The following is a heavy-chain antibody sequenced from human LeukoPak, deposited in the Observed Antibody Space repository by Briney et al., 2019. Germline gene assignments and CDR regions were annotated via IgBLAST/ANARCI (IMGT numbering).Heavy chain of an antibody. CDR2: IYTSGST. J-gene: IGHJ4*02. D-gene: IGHD3-16*01. Sequence: PSQTLSLTCTVSGGSISSGSYYWSWIRQPAGQGLEWIGRIYTSGSTNYNPSLKSRVTISVDASKNQFSLKLSSVTAADTAVYYCARAPYWGSSHFDYWGQGTLVTVSS. CDR1: GGSISSGSYY. V-gene: IGHV4-61*02. CDR3: ARAPYWGSSHFDY.